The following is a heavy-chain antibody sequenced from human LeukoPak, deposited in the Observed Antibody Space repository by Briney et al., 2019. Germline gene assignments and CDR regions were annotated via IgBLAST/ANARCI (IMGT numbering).Heavy chain of an antibody. D-gene: IGHD4-17*01. CDR3: ARAPPTVMFDY. Sequence: ASVKVSCKASGYTFIGYHIHWVRQAPGQGLEWMGWINPNSGGTNYAQNFQGRVTVTRDTSISTAYMELSSLRSDDTAVYYCARAPPTVMFDYWGQGTLVTVSS. CDR1: GYTFIGYH. CDR2: INPNSGGT. J-gene: IGHJ4*02. V-gene: IGHV1-2*02.